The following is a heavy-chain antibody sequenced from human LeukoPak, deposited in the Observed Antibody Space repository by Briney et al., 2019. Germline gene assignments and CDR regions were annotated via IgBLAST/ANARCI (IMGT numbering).Heavy chain of an antibody. CDR1: GYTFTGYY. CDR2: INPNSGGT. D-gene: IGHD4-17*01. J-gene: IGHJ5*02. CDR3: ARAMTTVTVNWFDP. Sequence: ASVKVSCKASGYTFTGYYMYWVRQAPGQGLEWMGRINPNSGGTNYAQKFQGRVTMTRDTSISTAYMELSRLRSDDTAVYYCARAMTTVTVNWFDPWGQGTLVTVSS. V-gene: IGHV1-2*06.